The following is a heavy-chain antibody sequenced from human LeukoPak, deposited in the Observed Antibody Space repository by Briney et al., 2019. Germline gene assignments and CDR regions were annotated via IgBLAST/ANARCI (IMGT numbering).Heavy chain of an antibody. V-gene: IGHV3-11*01. CDR1: GFTFSDYY. J-gene: IGHJ4*02. D-gene: IGHD5-18*01. Sequence: GGSLRLSCAASGFTFSDYYMGWIRQAPGKGLEWVSYISSSGSTIYYADSVKGRFTISRDNAKNTMYLQMNSLRAEDTAVYYCAKRIQSAMAMGYWGQGTLVTVSS. CDR3: AKRIQSAMAMGY. CDR2: ISSSGSTI.